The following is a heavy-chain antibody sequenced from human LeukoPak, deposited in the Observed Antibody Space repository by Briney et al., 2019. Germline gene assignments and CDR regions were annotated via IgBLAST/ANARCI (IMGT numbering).Heavy chain of an antibody. CDR1: GFTFSTYA. D-gene: IGHD6-6*01. CDR3: AGGESEYSSSGDFAY. Sequence: GGSLRLSCAASGFTFSTYAMSWVRQAPGKGLEWVSGISGSGGSTYYADSVKGRFTISRDNSKNSLYLQMNSLRPEDTAVYYCAGGESEYSSSGDFAYWGQGTLVTVSS. J-gene: IGHJ4*02. V-gene: IGHV3-23*01. CDR2: ISGSGGST.